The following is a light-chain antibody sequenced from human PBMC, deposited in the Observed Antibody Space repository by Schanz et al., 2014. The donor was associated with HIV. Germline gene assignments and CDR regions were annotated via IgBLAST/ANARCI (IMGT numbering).Light chain of an antibody. V-gene: IGLV2-8*01. CDR3: SSSAGSDNLV. CDR2: DVN. CDR1: SSDVGGYNY. J-gene: IGLJ2*01. Sequence: QSALTQPASVSGSPGQSVTISCTGTSSDVGGYNYVSWYQQHPGKAPKLMIYDVNKRPSGVPDRFSGSKSGNTASLTVSGLQAEDEADYYCSSSAGSDNLVFGGGTKLTVL.